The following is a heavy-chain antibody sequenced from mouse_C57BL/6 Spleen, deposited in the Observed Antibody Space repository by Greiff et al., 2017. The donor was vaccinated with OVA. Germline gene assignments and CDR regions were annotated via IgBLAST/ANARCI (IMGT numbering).Heavy chain of an antibody. CDR3: ARYLYDGYYYFDY. Sequence: QVQLQQSGAELVKPGASVKISCKASGYAFSSYWMNWVKQRPGKGLEWIGQIYPGDGDTNYNGKFKGKATLTADISSSTAYMQLSSLTSDDSAVYFCARYLYDGYYYFDYWGQGTTLTVSS. CDR1: GYAFSSYW. V-gene: IGHV1-80*01. CDR2: IYPGDGDT. D-gene: IGHD2-3*01. J-gene: IGHJ2*01.